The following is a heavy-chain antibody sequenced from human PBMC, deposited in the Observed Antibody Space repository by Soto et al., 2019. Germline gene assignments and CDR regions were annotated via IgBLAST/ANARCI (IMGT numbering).Heavy chain of an antibody. D-gene: IGHD5-18*01. V-gene: IGHV3-15*01. CDR3: AITAMINRDSSTSFDY. J-gene: IGHJ4*02. Sequence: PWGSLRLSCSASVLTFINVWMTWLRQAPGNGLEWVGRIKSKSDVETADVAAPVKARFTISRDDSKNTVFLEMNSLKSEDTALYYCAITAMINRDSSTSFDYWGRGTQVTVSS. CDR2: IKSKSDVETA. CDR1: VLTFINVW.